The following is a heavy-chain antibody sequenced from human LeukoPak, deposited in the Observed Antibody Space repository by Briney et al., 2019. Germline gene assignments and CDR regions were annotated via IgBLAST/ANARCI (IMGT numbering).Heavy chain of an antibody. D-gene: IGHD2-2*01. CDR3: AREVSHIFPYCSSTSCSTQGNWFDP. J-gene: IGHJ5*02. Sequence: GASVKVSCRASGYTFTDYYMHWVRQAPGQGLEWMGIINPSGGSTSYAQKFQGRVTMTRDTSTSTVYMELSSLRSEDTAVYYCAREVSHIFPYCSSTSCSTQGNWFDPWGQGTLVTVSS. CDR1: GYTFTDYY. CDR2: INPSGGST. V-gene: IGHV1-46*01.